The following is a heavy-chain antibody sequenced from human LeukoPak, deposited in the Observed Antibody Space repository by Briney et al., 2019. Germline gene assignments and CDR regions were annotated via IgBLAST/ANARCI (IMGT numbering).Heavy chain of an antibody. J-gene: IGHJ1*01. D-gene: IGHD3-10*01. V-gene: IGHV5-51*01. CDR3: ATHAGTSSKYFQY. Sequence: GESLKISCQGSGYSFTSYWIGWVRQMPGKGLEWMGLISPGDSNTRYSPSFQGQVAISADKSIPTAYLNWSSLTASPTALSYCATHAGTSSKYFQYWGQGTLVSVSS. CDR1: GYSFTSYW. CDR2: ISPGDSNT.